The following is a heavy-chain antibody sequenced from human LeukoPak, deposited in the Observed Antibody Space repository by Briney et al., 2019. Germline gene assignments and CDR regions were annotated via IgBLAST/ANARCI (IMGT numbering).Heavy chain of an antibody. V-gene: IGHV4-59*12. Sequence: SETLSLTCTVSGGSISSYYWSWIRQPPGKGLEWIGYIYYSGSTNYNPSLKSRVTILVDTSKNQFSLKLSSVTAADTAVYYCARSPLGHFGEVSHSDYWGQGTLVTVSS. CDR2: IYYSGST. J-gene: IGHJ4*02. CDR3: ARSPLGHFGEVSHSDY. D-gene: IGHD3-10*01. CDR1: GGSISSYY.